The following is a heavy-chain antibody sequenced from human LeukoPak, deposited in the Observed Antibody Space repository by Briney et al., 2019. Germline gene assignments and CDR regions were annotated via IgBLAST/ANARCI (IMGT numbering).Heavy chain of an antibody. Sequence: SETLSLTCGVFGGSLSGHSWSWIRQSPGKGLEWIGEIKHTGYTNYNPSLKSRVTISVDTSKNQFSLKLTSVTAADTAVYYCAREYTTSSTSFDQWGQGTLVTVSS. CDR2: IKHTGYT. V-gene: IGHV4-34*01. CDR1: GGSLSGHS. CDR3: AREYTTSSTSFDQ. J-gene: IGHJ4*02. D-gene: IGHD6-6*01.